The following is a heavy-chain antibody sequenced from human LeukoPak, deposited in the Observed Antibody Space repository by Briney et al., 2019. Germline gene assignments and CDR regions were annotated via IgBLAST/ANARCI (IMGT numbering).Heavy chain of an antibody. CDR2: ISWNSGSI. CDR3: AKGTQYYYGSGSYSY. Sequence: GRSLRLSCAASGFTFDDYAMHWVRQAPGKGLEWVSGISWNSGSIGYADSVKGRFTISRDNAKNSLYLRMNSLRAEDTALYYCAKGTQYYYGSGSYSYWGQGTLVTVSS. CDR1: GFTFDDYA. J-gene: IGHJ4*02. D-gene: IGHD3-10*01. V-gene: IGHV3-9*01.